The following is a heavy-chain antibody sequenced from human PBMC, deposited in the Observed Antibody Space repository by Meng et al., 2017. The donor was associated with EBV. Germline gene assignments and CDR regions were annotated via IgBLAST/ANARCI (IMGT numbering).Heavy chain of an antibody. CDR1: GYTFTSYA. V-gene: IGHV1-3*01. Sequence: QVRLVQSGAELKKPGAQVKVSCKASGYTFTSYAMHWVRQAPGQRLEWMGWINAGNGNTKYSQKFQGRVTITRDTSASTAYMELSSLRSEDTAVYYCARRGGVADWFDPWGQGTLVTVSS. J-gene: IGHJ5*02. CDR2: INAGNGNT. CDR3: ARRGGVADWFDP. D-gene: IGHD2-15*01.